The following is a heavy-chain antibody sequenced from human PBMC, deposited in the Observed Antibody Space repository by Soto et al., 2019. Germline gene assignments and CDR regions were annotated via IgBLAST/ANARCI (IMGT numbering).Heavy chain of an antibody. D-gene: IGHD3-10*01. CDR1: GFTFSSYS. CDR3: ARVIGGVWFGELSGWYFDL. Sequence: EVQLVESGGGLVKPGGSLRLSCAASGFTFSSYSMNWVRQAPGKGLEWVSSISSSSSYIYYADSVKGRFTISRDNAKNXLXXQMNSLGAEDTAVYYCARVIGGVWFGELSGWYFDLWGRGTLVTVSS. V-gene: IGHV3-21*01. J-gene: IGHJ2*01. CDR2: ISSSSSYI.